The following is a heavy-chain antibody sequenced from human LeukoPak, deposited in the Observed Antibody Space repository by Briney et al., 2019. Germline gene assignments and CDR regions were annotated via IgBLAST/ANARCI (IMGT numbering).Heavy chain of an antibody. V-gene: IGHV3-23*01. CDR3: AKSHSVEQRGYFDY. Sequence: GRSLRLSCAASGFTFTTYAMSWVRQAPGKGLEWVSSISNDGGSTYYADSVKGRFTISRDNSRNTVYLQMNSLRGEDMAVYYCAKSHSVEQRGYFDYWGQGTLVPVSS. CDR1: GFTFTTYA. J-gene: IGHJ4*02. CDR2: ISNDGGST. D-gene: IGHD1/OR15-1a*01.